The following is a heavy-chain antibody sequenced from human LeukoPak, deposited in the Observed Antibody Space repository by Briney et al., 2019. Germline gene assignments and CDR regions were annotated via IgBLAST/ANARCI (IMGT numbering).Heavy chain of an antibody. J-gene: IGHJ4*02. V-gene: IGHV3-53*01. Sequence: QAGGSLRLSCAASGFTFSHYYRTWVRQAPGKGLEWVADIYYGGSTYSTESVKGGFTISGDKSRNMLYLQMSRMRAEDTAVYYCRTTRGSHPSPFDSWGQGTLVTVSS. CDR3: RTTRGSHPSPFDS. D-gene: IGHD3-10*01. CDR1: GFTFSHYY. CDR2: IYYGGST.